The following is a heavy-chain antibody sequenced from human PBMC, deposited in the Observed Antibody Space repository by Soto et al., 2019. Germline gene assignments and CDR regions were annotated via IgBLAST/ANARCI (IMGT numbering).Heavy chain of an antibody. Sequence: RASVKVSCKASGYTFTNYPIHWVRQAPGQRLEWMGWINAANANTKVSQKFQGRVTFTRDTSASTVYMELSSLTSEDTAVYYCASPKQQVGGGFDPWGQGTLVTVSS. D-gene: IGHD6-13*01. J-gene: IGHJ5*02. CDR3: ASPKQQVGGGFDP. CDR2: INAANANT. V-gene: IGHV1-3*01. CDR1: GYTFTNYP.